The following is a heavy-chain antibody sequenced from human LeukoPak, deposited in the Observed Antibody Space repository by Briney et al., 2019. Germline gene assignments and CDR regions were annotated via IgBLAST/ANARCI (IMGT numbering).Heavy chain of an antibody. CDR3: ARDEAITTEVTQHFQH. CDR1: GYTFTSYG. D-gene: IGHD4-23*01. V-gene: IGHV1-18*01. Sequence: ASVKVSCKASGYTFTSYGISWVRQAPGQGLEWMGWISAYNGNTNYAQKLQGRVTTTTDTSTSTAYMELRSLRSDDTAVYYCARDEAITTEVTQHFQHWGQGTLVTVSS. CDR2: ISAYNGNT. J-gene: IGHJ1*01.